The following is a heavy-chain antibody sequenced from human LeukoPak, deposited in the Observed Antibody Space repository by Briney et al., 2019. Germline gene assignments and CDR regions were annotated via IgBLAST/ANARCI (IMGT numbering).Heavy chain of an antibody. Sequence: PSGTLSLTCAVSGGSISSGSYYWSWLRRPAGKGLEWIGRIYTSGSTNYNPSLKSRVTISVDTSKNQFSLKLSSVTAADAAVYYCARGSSPLTRRSIWFGETYNWFDPWGQGTLVTVSS. CDR2: IYTSGST. J-gene: IGHJ5*02. CDR1: GGSISSGSYY. V-gene: IGHV4-61*02. CDR3: ARGSSPLTRRSIWFGETYNWFDP. D-gene: IGHD3-10*01.